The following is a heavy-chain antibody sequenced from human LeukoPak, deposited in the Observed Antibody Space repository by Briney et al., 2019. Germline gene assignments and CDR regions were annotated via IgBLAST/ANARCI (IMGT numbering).Heavy chain of an antibody. Sequence: SETLSLTCTVSGGSISSYYWSWIRQPPGKGLEWIGYIYYSGSTNYNPSLKSRVTISVDTSKNQFSLKLSSVTAADTAVYYCAGYVDTDVVGAFDIWGAGKMVTLSS. V-gene: IGHV4-59*08. CDR1: GGSISSYY. D-gene: IGHD5-18*01. J-gene: IGHJ3*02. CDR3: AGYVDTDVVGAFDI. CDR2: IYYSGST.